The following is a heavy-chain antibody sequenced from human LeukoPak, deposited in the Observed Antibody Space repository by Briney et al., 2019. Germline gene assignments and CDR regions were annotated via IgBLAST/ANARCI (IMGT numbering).Heavy chain of an antibody. CDR3: ARDKIVGATYFDY. CDR2: ISNSDGST. V-gene: IGHV3-21*01. D-gene: IGHD1-26*01. CDR1: GFTFRKHV. Sequence: GGTLRLSCTTSGFTFRKHVMTWVRQAPGKGLEWVSGISNSDGSTYNADSVKGRFTISRDNAKNSLYLQMNSLRAEDTAVYYCARDKIVGATYFDYWGQGTLVTVSS. J-gene: IGHJ4*02.